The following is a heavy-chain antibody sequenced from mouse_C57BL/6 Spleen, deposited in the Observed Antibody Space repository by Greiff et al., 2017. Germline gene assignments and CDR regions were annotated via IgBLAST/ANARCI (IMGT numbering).Heavy chain of an antibody. D-gene: IGHD2-2*01. V-gene: IGHV1-15*01. Sequence: QVQLKQSGAELVRPGASVTLSCKASGYTFTDYEMHWVKQTPVHGLEWIGAIDPETGGTAYNQKFKGKAILTADKSSSTAYMELRSLTSEDSAVYYCTPMVTTDYWGQGTSVTVSS. CDR2: IDPETGGT. J-gene: IGHJ4*01. CDR1: GYTFTDYE. CDR3: TPMVTTDY.